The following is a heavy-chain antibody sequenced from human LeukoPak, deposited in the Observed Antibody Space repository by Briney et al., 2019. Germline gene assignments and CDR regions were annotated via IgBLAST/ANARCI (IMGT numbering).Heavy chain of an antibody. V-gene: IGHV4-31*03. CDR3: ARVIQAIPTGNHWFDP. J-gene: IGHJ5*02. Sequence: SQTLSLTCTVSGGSISSRGCYWSWIRQHPGKGLEWIGYIYYSGSTYYNPSLKSRVTISVDTSKHHFSLKLSSVTAADTAVYYSARVIQAIPTGNHWFDPWGQGTLVTVSS. CDR2: IYYSGST. CDR1: GGSISSRGCY. D-gene: IGHD2-21*01.